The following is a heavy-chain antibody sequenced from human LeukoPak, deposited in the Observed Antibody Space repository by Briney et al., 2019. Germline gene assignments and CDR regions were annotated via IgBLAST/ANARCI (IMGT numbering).Heavy chain of an antibody. CDR1: GYTLTELS. J-gene: IGHJ4*02. Sequence: GASVKVSCKVSGYTLTELSMHWGRQAPGKGLGWMGGFDPEDGETIYAQKFQGRVTMTEDTSTDTAYMELSSLRSEDTAVYYCATERLGGSYFLFDYWGQGTLVTVSS. D-gene: IGHD1-26*01. CDR2: FDPEDGET. V-gene: IGHV1-24*01. CDR3: ATERLGGSYFLFDY.